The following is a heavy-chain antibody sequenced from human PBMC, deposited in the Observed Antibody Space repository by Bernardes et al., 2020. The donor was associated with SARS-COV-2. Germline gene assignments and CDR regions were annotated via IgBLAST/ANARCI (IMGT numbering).Heavy chain of an antibody. CDR2: FDPEDGET. CDR3: VHYVLGSYRYPYFDY. Sequence: ASVKVSCKVSGYTFTELSMHWVRQAPGKGLEWMGGFDPEDGETIYAQKFQGRVTMTEDTSTDTAYMELSSLRSEDTAVYYCVHYVLGSYRYPYFDYWGQGTLVTVSS. D-gene: IGHD3-16*02. V-gene: IGHV1-24*01. CDR1: GYTFTELS. J-gene: IGHJ4*02.